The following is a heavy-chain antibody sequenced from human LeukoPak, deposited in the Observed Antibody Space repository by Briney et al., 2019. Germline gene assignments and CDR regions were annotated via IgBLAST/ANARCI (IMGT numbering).Heavy chain of an antibody. V-gene: IGHV4-38-2*01. J-gene: IGHJ4*02. D-gene: IGHD6-19*01. CDR3: ARVGMGVAGTFDY. CDR1: NYSIRSGYY. CDR2: IYTSGST. Sequence: PSETLSLTCGVSNYSIRSGYYWGWVRQPAGKGLEWIGRIYTSGSTNDNPSLTGRVTMSLDTSKNQFSLKLSSVTATDTAMYYCARVGMGVAGTFDYWGQGTLVTVSS.